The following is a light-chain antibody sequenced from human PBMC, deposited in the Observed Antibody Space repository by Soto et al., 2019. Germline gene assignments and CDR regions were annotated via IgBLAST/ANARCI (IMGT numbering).Light chain of an antibody. Sequence: QAVVTQPPSASGTPGQRVTISCSGSSSNIGSNIVNWYQQFPGTAPKLLIYTNNQRPSGVPDRFSGSKSGTSASLAISGLQSEDEADYYCAAWDDSLNGVVFGGGTKLTVL. CDR3: AAWDDSLNGVV. V-gene: IGLV1-44*01. J-gene: IGLJ2*01. CDR1: SSNIGSNI. CDR2: TNN.